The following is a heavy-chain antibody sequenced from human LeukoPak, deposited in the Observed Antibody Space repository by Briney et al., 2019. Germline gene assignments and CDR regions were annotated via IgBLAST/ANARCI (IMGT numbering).Heavy chain of an antibody. D-gene: IGHD3-22*01. CDR1: GGSISSSSYY. Sequence: PSETLSHTCTVSGGSISSSSYYWGWIRQPPGKGLEWIGSIYYSGSTYYNPSLKSRVTISVDTSKNQFSLKLSSVTAADTAVYYCARAPRITMIVVVITYFDYWGQGTLVTVSS. J-gene: IGHJ4*02. V-gene: IGHV4-39*01. CDR3: ARAPRITMIVVVITYFDY. CDR2: IYYSGST.